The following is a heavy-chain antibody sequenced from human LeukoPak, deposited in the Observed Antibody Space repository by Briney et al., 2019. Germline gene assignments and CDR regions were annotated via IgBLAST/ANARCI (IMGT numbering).Heavy chain of an antibody. CDR3: ARGKGYSYGRSVWFDP. CDR1: GGSISSGGYS. V-gene: IGHV4-30-2*01. Sequence: SETLSLTCAVSGGSISSGGYSWSWIRQPPGKGLEWIGYIYHSGSTNYNPSLKSRVTISVDTSKNQFSLKLSSVTAADTAVYYCARGKGYSYGRSVWFDPWGQGTLVTVSS. D-gene: IGHD5-18*01. CDR2: IYHSGST. J-gene: IGHJ5*02.